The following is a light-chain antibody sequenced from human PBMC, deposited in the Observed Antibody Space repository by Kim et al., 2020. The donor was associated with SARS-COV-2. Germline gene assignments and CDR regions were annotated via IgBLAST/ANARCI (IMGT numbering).Light chain of an antibody. J-gene: IGKJ2*01. CDR3: QHYNDWPGT. V-gene: IGKV3-15*01. CDR1: QSINNY. Sequence: SVSPGGSASHSCKASQSINNYVAWYQMKPGQAPRVIIFGAYMRASGIPARFSGSGSGTDFTLSISSLQSEDSAFYYCQHYNDWPGTFGQGTKLEI. CDR2: GAY.